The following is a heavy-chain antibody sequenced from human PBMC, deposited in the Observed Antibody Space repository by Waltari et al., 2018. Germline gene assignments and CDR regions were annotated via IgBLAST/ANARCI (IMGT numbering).Heavy chain of an antibody. CDR1: GFTFSSYC. CDR3: AREKFGYGYYYGIDV. Sequence: EVQLVESGGGLVQPGGSLSLSCAASGFTFSSYCMPRVHQPPGKGLVWVSRINSDGSSTSYADSVKGRFTISRDNAKNTLYLQMNSLRAEDTAVYYCAREKFGYGYYYGIDVWGQGTTVTVSS. V-gene: IGHV3-74*01. CDR2: INSDGSST. D-gene: IGHD3-16*01. J-gene: IGHJ6*02.